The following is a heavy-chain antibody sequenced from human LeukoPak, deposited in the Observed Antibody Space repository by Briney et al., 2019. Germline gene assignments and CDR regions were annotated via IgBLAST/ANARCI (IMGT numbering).Heavy chain of an antibody. D-gene: IGHD3-16*02. CDR2: IYYSGST. V-gene: IGHV4-39*07. J-gene: IGHJ4*02. CDR1: GGSISSSSYY. Sequence: SETLSLTCTVSGGSISSSSYYWGWIRQPPGKGLEWIGSIYYSGSTYYNPSLKSRVTISVDTSKNQFSLKLSSVTAADTAVYYRARVPMFGGVILYPYWGQGTLVTVSS. CDR3: ARVPMFGGVILYPY.